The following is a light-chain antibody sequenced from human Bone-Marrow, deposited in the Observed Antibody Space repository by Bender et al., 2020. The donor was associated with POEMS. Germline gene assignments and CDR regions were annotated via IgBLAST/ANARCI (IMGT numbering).Light chain of an antibody. CDR1: NIGSKA. CDR3: QSADSSVL. J-gene: IGLJ2*01. CDR2: KDS. V-gene: IGLV3-25*03. Sequence: SYELTQPPSVSVSPGQTARITCGGNNIGSKALHWYQQKPGQAPVLLIYKDSERPSGIPERFSGSSSGTTVTLTISGVQTEDEADYYCQSADSSVLFGGGTKLTVL.